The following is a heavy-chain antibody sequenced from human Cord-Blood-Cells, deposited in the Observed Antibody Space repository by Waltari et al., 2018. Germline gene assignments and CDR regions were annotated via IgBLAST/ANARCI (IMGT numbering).Heavy chain of an antibody. Sequence: QLQLQESGPGLVKPSETLSLTCTVSGGSISSSSYYWGWIRRPPGKGLEWIGSIYYSGSTYYNPSLKSRVTISVDTSKNQFSLKLSSVTAADTAVYYCARRSIAAAGTDYWGQGTLVTVSS. CDR2: IYYSGST. D-gene: IGHD6-13*01. V-gene: IGHV4-39*01. CDR3: ARRSIAAAGTDY. CDR1: GGSISSSSYY. J-gene: IGHJ4*02.